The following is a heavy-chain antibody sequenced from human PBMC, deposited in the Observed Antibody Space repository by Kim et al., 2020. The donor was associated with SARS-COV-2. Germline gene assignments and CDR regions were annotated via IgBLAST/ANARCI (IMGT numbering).Heavy chain of an antibody. CDR3: ARSGYYPWYFDY. CDR2: IYYSGST. CDR1: GGSISSSSYY. V-gene: IGHV4-39*01. Sequence: SETLSLTCTVSGGSISSSSYYWGWIRQPPGKGLEWIGSIYYSGSTYYNPSLKSRVTISVDTSKNQFSLKLSSVTAADTAVYYCARSGYYPWYFDYWGQGTLVTVSS. J-gene: IGHJ4*02. D-gene: IGHD3-3*01.